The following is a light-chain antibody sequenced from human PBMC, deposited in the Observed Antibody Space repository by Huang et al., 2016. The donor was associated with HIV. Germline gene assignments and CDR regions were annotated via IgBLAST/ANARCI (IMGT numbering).Light chain of an antibody. V-gene: IGKV4-1*01. CDR3: QQYYSSLWT. CDR2: WAS. Sequence: DIVMTQSPDSLTVSLGERATIHCKSSQSLLYNSNSKNYLNWYQQKPGQPPKLLIYWASARESGVPDRVSGSGSGTNFTLTISSLQAEDVAVYYCQQYYSSLWTFGQGTKVEIK. CDR1: QSLLYNSNSKNY. J-gene: IGKJ1*01.